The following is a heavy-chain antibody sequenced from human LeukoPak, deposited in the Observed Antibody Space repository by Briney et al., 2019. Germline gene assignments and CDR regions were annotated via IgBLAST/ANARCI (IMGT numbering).Heavy chain of an antibody. CDR3: AKGRDYGLDY. V-gene: IGHV3-9*01. D-gene: IGHD4-17*01. J-gene: IGHJ4*02. CDR1: GFTFDDYA. Sequence: GGSLILSCAASGFTFDDYAMHWVRQAPGKGLEWVSGISWNSGSIGYADSVKGRFTISRDNAKNSLYLQMNSLRAEDTALYYCAKGRDYGLDYWGQGTLVTVSS. CDR2: ISWNSGSI.